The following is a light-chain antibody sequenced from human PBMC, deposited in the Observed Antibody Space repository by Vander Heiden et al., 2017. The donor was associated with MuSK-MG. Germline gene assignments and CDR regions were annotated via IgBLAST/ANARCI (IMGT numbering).Light chain of an antibody. CDR1: SSDVGGYNY. Sequence: QSALPQPRSVSGSLGQSVTTSCTGTSSDVGGYNYVPWYQQHPGKAPKLMIYDVSKRPSGVPDRFSGSKSGNTASLTISGLQAEDEADYYCCSYAGSYTSDVVFGGGTKLTVL. J-gene: IGLJ2*01. CDR3: CSYAGSYTSDVV. CDR2: DVS. V-gene: IGLV2-11*02.